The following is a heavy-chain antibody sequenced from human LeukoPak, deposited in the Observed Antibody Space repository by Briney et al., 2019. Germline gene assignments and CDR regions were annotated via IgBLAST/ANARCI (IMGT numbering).Heavy chain of an antibody. CDR1: AYSFTSYW. V-gene: IGHV5-51*01. CDR2: IYPGDSDT. D-gene: IGHD3-10*01. Sequence: GESLKSSCKGSAYSFTSYWIGWVRQMPGKGLEWMGIIYPGDSDTRYSPSLQGQVTISADKSISTAYLQWSSLKASDTAMYYCARPMVRGVYYFDYWGQGTLVTVSS. CDR3: ARPMVRGVYYFDY. J-gene: IGHJ4*02.